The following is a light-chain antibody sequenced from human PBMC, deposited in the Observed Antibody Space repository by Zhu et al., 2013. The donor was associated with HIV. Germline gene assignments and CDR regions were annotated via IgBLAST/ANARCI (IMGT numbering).Light chain of an antibody. CDR3: HQYGNSPPT. Sequence: EIVLTQSPATLSLSPGERATLSCRASQSVSSYLAWYQQKPGQAPRLLIDETSTRATGIPDRFSGSGSGTDFTLTITRLEPEDSAVYYCHQYGNSPPTFGQGTKLQIK. CDR1: QSVSSY. J-gene: IGKJ2*01. V-gene: IGKV3-20*01. CDR2: ETS.